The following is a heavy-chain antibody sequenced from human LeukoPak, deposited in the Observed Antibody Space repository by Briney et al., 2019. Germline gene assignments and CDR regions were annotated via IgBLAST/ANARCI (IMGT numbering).Heavy chain of an antibody. CDR1: GYTFTSYA. J-gene: IGHJ3*02. CDR3: ARDGRYCSGGSCYEDAFDI. CDR2: VNAGNGNT. V-gene: IGHV1-3*01. D-gene: IGHD2-15*01. Sequence: GASVKVSCKASGYTFTSYAMHWVRQAHGQRLEWMGWVNAGNGNTKYSQKFQGRVTITRDTSASTAYMELSSLRSEDTAVYYCARDGRYCSGGSCYEDAFDIWGQGTMVTVSS.